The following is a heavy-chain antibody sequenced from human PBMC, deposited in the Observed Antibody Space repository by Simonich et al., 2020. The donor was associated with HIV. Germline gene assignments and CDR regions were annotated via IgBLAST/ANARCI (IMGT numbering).Heavy chain of an antibody. CDR3: ATHGPGSYSSALDI. Sequence: QVQLVQSGAEVKKPGASVKVSGKASGYTFTDYNIHWVRQAPGQGLGGMGRVNPNSGGTDYPQKYQGRVTMTRDKSITTAYMELSRLRSDDTAFYYCATHGPGSYSSALDIWGQGTMVTVSS. CDR1: GYTFTDYN. CDR2: VNPNSGGT. D-gene: IGHD1-26*01. V-gene: IGHV1-2*06. J-gene: IGHJ3*02.